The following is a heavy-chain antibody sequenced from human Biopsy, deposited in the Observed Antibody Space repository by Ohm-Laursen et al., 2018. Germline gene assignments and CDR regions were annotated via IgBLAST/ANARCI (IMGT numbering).Heavy chain of an antibody. CDR2: INHRGYT. V-gene: IGHV4-34*01. CDR1: GGSISGYY. D-gene: IGHD6-19*01. Sequence: PGTLSLTCSVSGGSISGYYWSWIRQPPGKGLEWIGEINHRGYTDYNASLKGRVSISVDTSKNQLSLNLTSVTAADTAVSYCARSGQWARYYFDYWGHGTLVTVSP. CDR3: ARSGQWARYYFDY. J-gene: IGHJ4*01.